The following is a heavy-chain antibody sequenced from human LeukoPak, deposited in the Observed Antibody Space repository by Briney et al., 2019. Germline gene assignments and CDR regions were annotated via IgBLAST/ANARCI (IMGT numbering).Heavy chain of an antibody. V-gene: IGHV3-53*01. D-gene: IGHD2-2*02. Sequence: GGSLRLSCAASGFTVSSNYMSWVRQAPGKGLEWVSVIYSGGSTYYADSVKGRFTISRDNSKNTLYLQMNSLRAEDTAVYYCAREGYCSSASCYTLGDAFDIWGQGTMVTVSS. CDR2: IYSGGST. CDR3: AREGYCSSASCYTLGDAFDI. J-gene: IGHJ3*02. CDR1: GFTVSSNY.